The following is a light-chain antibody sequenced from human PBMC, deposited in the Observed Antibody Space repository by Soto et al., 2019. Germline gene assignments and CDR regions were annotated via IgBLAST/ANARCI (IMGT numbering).Light chain of an antibody. CDR3: SSYATSSTLHV. V-gene: IGLV2-14*01. CDR1: SSDVGGYNY. J-gene: IGLJ1*01. Sequence: QSVLTQPASVSGSPGQSITISCTGTSSDVGGYNYVSWYQQHPGKAPKLIIYEVNNRPSGVSNRFSGSKSGNTASLTISGLRAEDEADYYCSSYATSSTLHVFGTGTKVTVL. CDR2: EVN.